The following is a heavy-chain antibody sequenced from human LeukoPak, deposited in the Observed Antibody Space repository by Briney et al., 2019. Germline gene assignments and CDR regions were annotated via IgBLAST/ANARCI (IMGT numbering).Heavy chain of an antibody. CDR1: GGSISSSSYY. CDR3: ARARGELGDFDY. Sequence: PSETLSLTCTVSGGSISSSSYYWGWIRQPPGKGLEWIGSIYYSGSTYYNPSLKSRVTISVDTSKNQFSLKLSSVTAADTAVYYCARARGELGDFDYWGQGTLVTVSS. J-gene: IGHJ4*02. CDR2: IYYSGST. D-gene: IGHD7-27*01. V-gene: IGHV4-39*07.